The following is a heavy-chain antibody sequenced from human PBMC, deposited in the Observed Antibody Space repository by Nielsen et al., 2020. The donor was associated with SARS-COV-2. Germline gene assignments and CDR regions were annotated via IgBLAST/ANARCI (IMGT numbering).Heavy chain of an antibody. V-gene: IGHV3-74*01. CDR2: INSDGSST. Sequence: GESLKISCAASGFPFSSYWMHWVHQAPGKGLVWVSRINSDGSSTSHADSVKGRFNITRDNAKNTLYLQMNSLRAEDTAVYYCARDGWDSSGYYSLPFDYWGQGTLVTVSS. CDR3: ARDGWDSSGYYSLPFDY. J-gene: IGHJ4*02. CDR1: GFPFSSYW. D-gene: IGHD3-22*01.